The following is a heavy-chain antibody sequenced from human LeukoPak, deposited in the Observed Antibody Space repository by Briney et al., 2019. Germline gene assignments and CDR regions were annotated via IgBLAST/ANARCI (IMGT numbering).Heavy chain of an antibody. Sequence: GGSLRLSCVVSGFTFSSYPMSWVRQVPGKGLEWVSVISESGDVTHYADSMKGRFTISRDNTKNTLNLQMNSLRPDDTAIYYCARDSSHYLGSSDYWGQGTLVTVSS. CDR2: ISESGDVT. V-gene: IGHV3-23*01. CDR1: GFTFSSYP. CDR3: ARDSSHYLGSSDY. D-gene: IGHD6-6*01. J-gene: IGHJ4*02.